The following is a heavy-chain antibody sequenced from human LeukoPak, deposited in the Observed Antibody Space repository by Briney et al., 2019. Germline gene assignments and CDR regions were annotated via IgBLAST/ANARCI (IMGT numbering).Heavy chain of an antibody. V-gene: IGHV4-39*07. J-gene: IGHJ3*01. D-gene: IGHD3-16*01. CDR3: ARRFRTGGDLHHDAYDV. CDR2: IHYTGST. CDR1: GDSFNRNSYY. Sequence: PSETLSLTCTVSGDSFNRNSYYWAWIRQPPGKGLEWIGSIHYTGSTYSNPSLKSRVTISEDTSKNQFSLRLTSVTAADTAVYYCARRFRTGGDLHHDAYDVWGQGTVVTVSS.